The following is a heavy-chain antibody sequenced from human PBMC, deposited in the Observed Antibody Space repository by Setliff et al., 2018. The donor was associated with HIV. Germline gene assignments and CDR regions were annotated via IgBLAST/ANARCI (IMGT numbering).Heavy chain of an antibody. V-gene: IGHV4-61*01. Sequence: TSETLSLTCSVSGGSVGSGSYYWSWIRQSPGKGLEWLGYIYYSGSTTYNPSLRSRVTISIDTSKNQFSLNLRSVTAADTAVYYCAREGGNYDILTGYYNIGLDYWGQGTLVTVSS. CDR3: AREGGNYDILTGYYNIGLDY. CDR2: IYYSGST. J-gene: IGHJ4*02. D-gene: IGHD3-9*01. CDR1: GGSVGSGSYY.